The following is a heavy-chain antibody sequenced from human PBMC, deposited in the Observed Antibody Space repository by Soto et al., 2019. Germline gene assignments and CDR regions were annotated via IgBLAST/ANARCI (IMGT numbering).Heavy chain of an antibody. CDR2: FSGSSGNT. CDR3: ARWNGYGDS. Sequence: GGSLRLSCAASGFSISTYGVTWVRQAPGKGLEWVSGFSGSSGNTYYADSVKGRFTISRDNSKNMVYLQMNSLRAEDTAVYYCARWNGYGDSWGQGTLVTVSS. CDR1: GFSISTYG. J-gene: IGHJ4*02. V-gene: IGHV3-23*01. D-gene: IGHD1-1*01.